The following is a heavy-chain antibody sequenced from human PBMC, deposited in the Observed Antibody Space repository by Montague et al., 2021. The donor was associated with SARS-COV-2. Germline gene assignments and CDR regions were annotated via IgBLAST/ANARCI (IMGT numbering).Heavy chain of an antibody. Sequence: SLILSCAASGFTISSFWMSWVRQAPGKGLEWVANIRLDGSDSYYXDSLRGRFTISRDNAKNSLYLQMSSLRAEDTGVYYCTGDRDYGDYLNWFNPWGQGTLVTVSS. CDR1: GFTISSFW. CDR3: TGDRDYGDYLNWFNP. J-gene: IGHJ5*02. D-gene: IGHD4-17*01. CDR2: IRLDGSDS. V-gene: IGHV3-7*01.